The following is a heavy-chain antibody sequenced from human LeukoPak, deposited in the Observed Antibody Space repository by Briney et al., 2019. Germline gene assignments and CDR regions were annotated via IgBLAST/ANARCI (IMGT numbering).Heavy chain of an antibody. Sequence: GGSLRLSCAASGFTFSSYSMNWVRQAPGKGLEWVSSISSSSSYIYYADSVKGRFTISRDNAKNSLYLQMNSLRAEDTAVYYCARDGVVVVPAAILGYYYYYYMDVWGKGTTVTVSS. CDR2: ISSSSSYI. J-gene: IGHJ6*03. CDR3: ARDGVVVVPAAILGYYYYYYMDV. CDR1: GFTFSSYS. V-gene: IGHV3-21*01. D-gene: IGHD2-2*02.